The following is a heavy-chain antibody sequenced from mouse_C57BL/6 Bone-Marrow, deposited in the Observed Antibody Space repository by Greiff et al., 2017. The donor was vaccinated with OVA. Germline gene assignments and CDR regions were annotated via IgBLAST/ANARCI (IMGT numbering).Heavy chain of an antibody. J-gene: IGHJ4*01. V-gene: IGHV10-1*01. CDR2: IRSKSNNYAT. D-gene: IGHD2-4*01. CDR1: GFSFNTYA. Sequence: EVQLVESGGGLVQPKGSLKLSCAASGFSFNTYAMNWVRQAPGKGLEWVGRIRSKSNNYATYYADSVKDRFTISRDDSESMLYLQMNNLKTEDTAMYYCVRRDYDHYYAMDYWGQGTSVTVSS. CDR3: VRRDYDHYYAMDY.